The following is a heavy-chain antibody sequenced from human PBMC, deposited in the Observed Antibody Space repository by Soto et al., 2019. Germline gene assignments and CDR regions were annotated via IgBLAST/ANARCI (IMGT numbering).Heavy chain of an antibody. Sequence: ASVKVSCKVSGYTLTELSMHWVRQAPGKGLEWMGGFDPEDGETIYAQKFQGRVTMTEDTSTDTAYMELSSLRSEDTAVYYCATEEEYSGYKTLDYGGQGTLVTVSS. CDR3: ATEEEYSGYKTLDY. CDR2: FDPEDGET. V-gene: IGHV1-24*01. CDR1: GYTLTELS. J-gene: IGHJ4*02. D-gene: IGHD5-12*01.